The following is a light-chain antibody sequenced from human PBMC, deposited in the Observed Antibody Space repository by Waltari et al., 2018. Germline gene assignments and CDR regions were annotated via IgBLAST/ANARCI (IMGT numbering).Light chain of an antibody. CDR2: GVS. Sequence: QYALTQPASVSGSPGQSITISCSGTGSDIGGFNYVSWYQQRPGKAPKLLIYGVSQRPSGVSDRFSGSKSGNRASLTISGLQAEDDSDYYCCSYTTTTTWVFGGGTKLTVL. V-gene: IGLV2-14*03. CDR1: GSDIGGFNY. CDR3: CSYTTTTTWV. J-gene: IGLJ3*02.